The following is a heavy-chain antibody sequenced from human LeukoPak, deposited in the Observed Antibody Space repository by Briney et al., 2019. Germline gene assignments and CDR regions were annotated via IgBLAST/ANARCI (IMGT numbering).Heavy chain of an antibody. CDR3: ARPGPLERQGGNYFDY. Sequence: RAGESLKISCRGSGYPFTSFWIGWVRQMPGKGLEWMGLIYPGDSDTRYSPSFQGQVTISADKSISTAYLQWSSLKASDTAMYYCARPGPLERQGGNYFDYWGQGTLVTVSS. J-gene: IGHJ4*02. V-gene: IGHV5-51*01. CDR1: GYPFTSFW. CDR2: IYPGDSDT. D-gene: IGHD1-1*01.